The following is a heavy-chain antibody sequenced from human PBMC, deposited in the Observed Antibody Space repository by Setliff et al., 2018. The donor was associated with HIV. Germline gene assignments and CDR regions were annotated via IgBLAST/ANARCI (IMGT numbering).Heavy chain of an antibody. CDR3: ARASTRIGYDSSGYPFDY. J-gene: IGHJ4*02. V-gene: IGHV4-61*01. D-gene: IGHD3-22*01. Sequence: SETLSPTCSVSGGSVGSVNYYWSWIRQPPGKGLEWIGYIYYSGNTNYNPSLKSRVTISVDTSKTQFSLKLSSVTAADTAVYYCARASTRIGYDSSGYPFDYWGQGTLVTVSS. CDR1: GGSVGSVNYY. CDR2: IYYSGNT.